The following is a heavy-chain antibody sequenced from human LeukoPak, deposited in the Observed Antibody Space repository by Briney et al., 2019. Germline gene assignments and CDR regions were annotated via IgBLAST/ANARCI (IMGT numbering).Heavy chain of an antibody. J-gene: IGHJ4*02. Sequence: QPGGSLRLSCAASGFTFSSCGMNWVRQAPGKGLEWVSCISSSSGTIYYADSVKGRFTISRDNAKNSLYLQMNSLRDEDTAVYYCARPQRGYCSGGSCWFDYWGQGALVTVSS. V-gene: IGHV3-48*02. D-gene: IGHD2-15*01. CDR1: GFTFSSCG. CDR2: ISSSSGTI. CDR3: ARPQRGYCSGGSCWFDY.